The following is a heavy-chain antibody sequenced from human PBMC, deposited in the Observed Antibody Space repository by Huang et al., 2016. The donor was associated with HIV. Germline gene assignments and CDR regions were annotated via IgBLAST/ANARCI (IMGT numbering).Heavy chain of an antibody. CDR3: AREKAADSAWYGVYYFDY. CDR2: IKYIGKT. D-gene: IGHD6-19*01. Sequence: QVQLRQWGAGLVKPSETLSLTCAVYGGSFSGYYWTWIRQSPGKRCEGIGEIKYIGKTNYQPSLKSRVTISKDTAKNQFSLQLTSVSAADTGVYFCAREKAADSAWYGVYYFDYWGEGALVTVTS. CDR1: GGSFSGYY. J-gene: IGHJ4*02. V-gene: IGHV4-34*01.